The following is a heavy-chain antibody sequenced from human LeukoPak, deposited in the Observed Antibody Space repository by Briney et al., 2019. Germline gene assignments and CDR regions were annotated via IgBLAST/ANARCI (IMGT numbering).Heavy chain of an antibody. V-gene: IGHV3-30*04. D-gene: IGHD3-22*01. CDR2: ISYDGSNK. Sequence: GGSLRLSCAASGFTFSSYAMHWVRQAPGKGLEWVAVISYDGSNKYYADSVKGRFTISRDNSKNTLYLQMNSLRAEDTAVYYCAKAAWSKQLEMAYDTSGYNYYYYMDVWGKGTTVTVSS. CDR3: AKAAWSKQLEMAYDTSGYNYYYYMDV. J-gene: IGHJ6*03. CDR1: GFTFSSYA.